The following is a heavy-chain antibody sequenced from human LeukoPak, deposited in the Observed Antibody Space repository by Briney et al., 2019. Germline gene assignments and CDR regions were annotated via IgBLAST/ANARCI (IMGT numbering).Heavy chain of an antibody. V-gene: IGHV4-39*07. CDR1: GGSISSSSYY. D-gene: IGHD3-22*01. Sequence: SETLSLTCTVSGGSISSSSYYWGWIRQPPGKGLEWIGSIYYSGSTYYNPSLKSRVTISVDTSKNQFSLKLSSVTAADTAVYYCARPSDSGYDAFDIWGQGTMVTVSS. J-gene: IGHJ3*02. CDR3: ARPSDSGYDAFDI. CDR2: IYYSGST.